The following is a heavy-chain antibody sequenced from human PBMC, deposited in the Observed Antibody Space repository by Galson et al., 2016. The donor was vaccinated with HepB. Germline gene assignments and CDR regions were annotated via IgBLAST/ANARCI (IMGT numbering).Heavy chain of an antibody. Sequence: LRLSCAASGFPVSRNCMSWVRQAPGKGLEWVSVIYGGGTIHYADSVKGRFTISRDSSRNTLYLQMNSLRAEDTALYYCAARDYGDYPYFDFWGQGTLVTVSS. J-gene: IGHJ4*02. CDR1: GFPVSRNC. D-gene: IGHD4-17*01. CDR3: AARDYGDYPYFDF. CDR2: IYGGGTI. V-gene: IGHV3-53*01.